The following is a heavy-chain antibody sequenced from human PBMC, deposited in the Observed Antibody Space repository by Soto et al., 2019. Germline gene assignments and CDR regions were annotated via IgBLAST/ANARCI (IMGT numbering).Heavy chain of an antibody. CDR2: IYYSGST. J-gene: IGHJ6*02. D-gene: IGHD3-10*01. CDR1: SVSSRRYY. V-gene: IGHV4-59*12. CDR3: ARVSGIYYDGMDV. Sequence: SETLSLTCAIASVSSRRYYWSWIRQPPGKGLEWIGYIYYSGSTNYNPSLKSRVTISVDTSKNQFSLKLSSVTAADTAVYYCARVSGIYYDGMDVWGQATPVT.